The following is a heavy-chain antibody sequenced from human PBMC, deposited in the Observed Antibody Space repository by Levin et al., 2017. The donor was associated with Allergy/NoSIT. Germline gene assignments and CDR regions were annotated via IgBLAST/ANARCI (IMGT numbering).Heavy chain of an antibody. CDR3: AREGEDIVVVVAANVYYYFIDV. D-gene: IGHD2-15*01. CDR1: GFTFSSYW. J-gene: IGHJ6*03. Sequence: LSLTCAASGFTFSSYWMHWVRQAPGTGLVLVSRINSDGRSTSYADSVKGRFTIFRANAKNTLYLQMNSLRAEDTAVYYCAREGEDIVVVVAANVYYYFIDVWGKGTTVTVSS. CDR2: INSDGRST. V-gene: IGHV3-74*01.